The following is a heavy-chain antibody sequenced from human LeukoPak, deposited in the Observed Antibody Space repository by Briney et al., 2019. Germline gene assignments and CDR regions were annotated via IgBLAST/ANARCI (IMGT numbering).Heavy chain of an antibody. CDR2: IIPIFGTT. CDR1: GGTFSSYA. J-gene: IGHJ4*02. Sequence: VASVKVSCKASGGTFSSYAISWVRQAPGQGLEWMGGIIPIFGTTNYAQKFQGRVTITADKSTSTAYMELGSLRSEDTAVYYCAGRRRRGYGWGSYYSGDYWGQGTLVSVSS. CDR3: AGRRRRGYGWGSYYSGDY. V-gene: IGHV1-69*06. D-gene: IGHD3-10*01.